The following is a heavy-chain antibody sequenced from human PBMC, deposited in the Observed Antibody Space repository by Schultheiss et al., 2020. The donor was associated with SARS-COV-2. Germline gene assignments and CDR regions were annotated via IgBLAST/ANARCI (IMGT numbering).Heavy chain of an antibody. CDR1: GYTFTSYD. CDR2: INPNSGGT. J-gene: IGHJ3*02. Sequence: ASVKVSCKASGYTFTSYDINWVRQTTGQGLEWMGWINPNSGGTDYAQKFQGRVTMTRDTSISTAYVELRSLRSDDTAVYYCARVMAGPDAFDIWGQGTMVTVSS. D-gene: IGHD6-19*01. V-gene: IGHV1-2*02. CDR3: ARVMAGPDAFDI.